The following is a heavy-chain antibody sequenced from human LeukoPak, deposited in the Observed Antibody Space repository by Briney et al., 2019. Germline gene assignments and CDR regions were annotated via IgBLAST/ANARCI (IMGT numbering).Heavy chain of an antibody. CDR2: ISSSSSYI. V-gene: IGHV3-21*01. J-gene: IGHJ5*02. CDR1: GFTFSSYS. Sequence: GGSLRLSCAASGFTFSSYSMNWVRQAPGKGLEWVSSISSSSSYIYYADSVKGRFTVSRDNSKNTLYLQMNSLRAEDTAVYYCARDVQITMKVVVITYWFDPWGQGTLVTVSS. CDR3: ARDVQITMKVVVITYWFDP. D-gene: IGHD3-22*01.